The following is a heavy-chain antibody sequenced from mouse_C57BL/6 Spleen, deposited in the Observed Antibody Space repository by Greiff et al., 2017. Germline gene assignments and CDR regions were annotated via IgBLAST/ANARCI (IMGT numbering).Heavy chain of an antibody. J-gene: IGHJ4*01. Sequence: EVMLVESGGGLVKPGGSLKLSCAASGFTFSDYGMHWVRQAPEKGLEWVAYISSGSSTIYYADTVKGRFTISRDNAKNTLFLQMTSLRSEDTAMYYCARQIYYGGAMDYWGQGTSVTVSS. CDR1: GFTFSDYG. CDR3: ARQIYYGGAMDY. CDR2: ISSGSSTI. V-gene: IGHV5-17*01. D-gene: IGHD2-1*01.